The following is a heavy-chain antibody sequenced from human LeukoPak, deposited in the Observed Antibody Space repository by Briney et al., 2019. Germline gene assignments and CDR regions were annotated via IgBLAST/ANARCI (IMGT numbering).Heavy chain of an antibody. CDR1: GFTFSSYS. Sequence: GGSLRLSCAASGFTFSSYSMNWVRQAPGKGLEWVSYISSSSSSIYYADSVKGRFTISRDNAKNSLYLQMNSLRDEDTAVYYCARDRVVVTATPRYYYGMDVWGQGTTVTVSS. CDR3: ARDRVVVTATPRYYYGMDV. V-gene: IGHV3-48*02. CDR2: ISSSSSSI. J-gene: IGHJ6*02. D-gene: IGHD2-21*02.